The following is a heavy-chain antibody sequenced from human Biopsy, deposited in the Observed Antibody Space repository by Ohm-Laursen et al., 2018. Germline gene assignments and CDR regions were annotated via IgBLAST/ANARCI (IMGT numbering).Heavy chain of an antibody. CDR2: INHSGRT. V-gene: IGHV4-34*01. J-gene: IGHJ6*02. CDR3: VRGVDYYDPYHYYALDV. D-gene: IGHD3-22*01. CDR1: GGSIISYY. Sequence: GTLSLTCSVSGGSIISYYWSWIRQTPGKGLEWIGEINHSGRTNYNPSLKSRVTISVDTSKNQFSLKVRSVTAADTAVYYCVRGVDYYDPYHYYALDVWGQGTTVIVSS.